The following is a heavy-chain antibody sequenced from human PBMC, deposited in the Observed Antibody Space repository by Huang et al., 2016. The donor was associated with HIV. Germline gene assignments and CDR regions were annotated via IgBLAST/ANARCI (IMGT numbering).Heavy chain of an antibody. Sequence: QVQLVESGGGVVQPGRSLRLSCAASGFSFSNYGIHWVRQAQGKGVDLVAVISYDGNKKYYADSVKGRFTISRDNSNNTLFLQMNSLRAEDTAVYYCGKDWTGSSGWFTLHYYYYGMDVWGQGTTVTVSS. CDR1: GFSFSNYG. D-gene: IGHD6-19*01. CDR2: ISYDGNKK. CDR3: GKDWTGSSGWFTLHYYYYGMDV. J-gene: IGHJ6*02. V-gene: IGHV3-30*18.